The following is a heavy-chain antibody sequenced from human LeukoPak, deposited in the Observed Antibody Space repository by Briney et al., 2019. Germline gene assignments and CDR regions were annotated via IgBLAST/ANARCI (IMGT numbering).Heavy chain of an antibody. Sequence: SETLSLTCTVSGGSISSSIYYWAWIRQPPGKGLEWIGSISYSGSTYYNPSLKSRVTISVDTSKNQFSLKLSSVTAADTAVYYCARGALWFGELGEYFQHWGQGTLVTVSS. D-gene: IGHD3-10*01. CDR2: ISYSGST. V-gene: IGHV4-39*07. J-gene: IGHJ1*01. CDR1: GGSISSSIYY. CDR3: ARGALWFGELGEYFQH.